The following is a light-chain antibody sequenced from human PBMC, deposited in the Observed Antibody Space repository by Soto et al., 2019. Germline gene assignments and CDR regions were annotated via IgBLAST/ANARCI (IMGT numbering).Light chain of an antibody. CDR1: MRDVGAYNL. CDR3: TSFAPGRIYV. Sequence: SALTQPASVSGSAGQSITISCSGTMRDVGAYNLVSWYQQHPGTAPKLIIYEVRNRPSGISSRFSGSRSGNTASLTISGLQPEDEGDYYCTSFAPGRIYVFGSGTKV. CDR2: EVR. V-gene: IGLV2-14*01. J-gene: IGLJ1*01.